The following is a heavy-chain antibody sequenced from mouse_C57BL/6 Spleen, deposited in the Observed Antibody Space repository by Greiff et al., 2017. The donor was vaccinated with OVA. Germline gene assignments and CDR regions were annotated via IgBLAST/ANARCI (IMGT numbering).Heavy chain of an antibody. Sequence: VQLQQSGPELVKPGASVKISCKASGYTFTDYYMNWVKQSHGKSLEWIGDINPNNGGTSYNQKFKGKATLTVDKSSSTAYMELRSLTSEDSAVYYCARSDYDYWDYYAMDYWGQGTSVTVSS. CDR3: ARSDYDYWDYYAMDY. J-gene: IGHJ4*01. CDR2: INPNNGGT. D-gene: IGHD2-4*01. V-gene: IGHV1-26*01. CDR1: GYTFTDYY.